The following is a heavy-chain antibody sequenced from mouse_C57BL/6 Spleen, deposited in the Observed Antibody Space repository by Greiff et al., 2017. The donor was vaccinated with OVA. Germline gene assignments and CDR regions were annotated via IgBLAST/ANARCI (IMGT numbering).Heavy chain of an antibody. CDR1: GFTFSSYG. Sequence: DVMLVESGGDLVKPGGSLKLSCAASGFTFSSYGMSWVRQTPDKRLVWVATISSGGSYTSYPYSVKGRFTISRDNANNSLYLQMRSVKSEDTAMYYCARHGDSAGYAGWFAYWGQGTLVTVSA. J-gene: IGHJ3*01. CDR3: ARHGDSAGYAGWFAY. D-gene: IGHD3-2*02. V-gene: IGHV5-6*02. CDR2: ISSGGSYT.